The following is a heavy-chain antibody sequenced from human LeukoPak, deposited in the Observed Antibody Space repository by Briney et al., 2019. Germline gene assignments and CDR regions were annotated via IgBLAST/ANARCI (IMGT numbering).Heavy chain of an antibody. V-gene: IGHV4-61*05. Sequence: SETLSLTCTVSGGSISSSSYYWGWIRQPPGKGLEWIGYIYYSGSTNYNPSLKSRVTISVDTSKNQFSLKLSSVTAADTAVYYCASSTSLSWFDPWGQGTLVTVSS. CDR1: GGSISSSSYY. J-gene: IGHJ5*02. D-gene: IGHD2-2*01. CDR2: IYYSGST. CDR3: ASSTSLSWFDP.